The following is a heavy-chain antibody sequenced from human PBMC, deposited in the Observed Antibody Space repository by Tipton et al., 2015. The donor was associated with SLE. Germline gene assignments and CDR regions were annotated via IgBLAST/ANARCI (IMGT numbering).Heavy chain of an antibody. CDR3: ARDFSSVMDV. V-gene: IGHV4-4*08. J-gene: IGHJ6*02. Sequence: TLSLTCKVSGISISTHYWSWIRQPPGKGLEWIGQMHNSGDSTYNPSLKSRVTISVDTSKNQFSLKLSSVTAADTALYYCARDFSSVMDVWGQGTTVTVSS. CDR1: GISISTHY. CDR2: MHNSGDS.